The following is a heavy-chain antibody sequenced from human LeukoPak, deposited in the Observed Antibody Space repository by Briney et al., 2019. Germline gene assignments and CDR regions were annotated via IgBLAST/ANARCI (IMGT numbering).Heavy chain of an antibody. CDR2: INAGNGNT. V-gene: IGHV1-3*01. CDR3: ALRVTTSPGPIDY. Sequence: ASVKVSCKASGYTLTSYGISWVRQAPGQRLEWMGWINAGNGNTKYSQKFQGRVTITRDTSASTAYMELSSLRSEDTAVYYCALRVTTSPGPIDYWGQGTLVTVSS. CDR1: GYTLTSYG. D-gene: IGHD4-17*01. J-gene: IGHJ4*02.